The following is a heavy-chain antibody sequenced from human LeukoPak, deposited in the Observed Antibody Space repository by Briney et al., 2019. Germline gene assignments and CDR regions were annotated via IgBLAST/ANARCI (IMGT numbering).Heavy chain of an antibody. CDR1: GFTFSSYS. Sequence: GGSLRLSCAASGFTFSSYSMNWVRQAPGKGLEWVSSISSSSSYIYYADSVKGRFTISRDNAKNSLYLQMNSLRAEDTAVYYCARDKRETYYYDSRNWFDPWGQGTLVIVSS. V-gene: IGHV3-21*01. J-gene: IGHJ5*02. D-gene: IGHD3-22*01. CDR2: ISSSSSYI. CDR3: ARDKRETYYYDSRNWFDP.